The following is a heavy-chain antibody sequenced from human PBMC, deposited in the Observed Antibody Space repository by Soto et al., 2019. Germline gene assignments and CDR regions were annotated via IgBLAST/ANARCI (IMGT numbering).Heavy chain of an antibody. J-gene: IGHJ1*01. CDR1: GFSLSNARMG. CDR3: ARTSSSWYRGAEYFQH. D-gene: IGHD6-13*01. V-gene: IGHV2-26*01. Sequence: QVTLKESGPVLVKPPDTLTLTCTVSGFSLSNARMGVSWLRQPPGKALEWLAHIFSNDEKSYSTSLKCRLTISKDTSKSQVVLTMTNMDPVDTATYYCARTSSSWYRGAEYFQHWGQGTLVTVSS. CDR2: IFSNDEK.